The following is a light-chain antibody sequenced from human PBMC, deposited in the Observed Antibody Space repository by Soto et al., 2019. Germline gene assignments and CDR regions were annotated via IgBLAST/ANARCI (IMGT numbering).Light chain of an antibody. CDR3: HQYYSSIT. CDR1: QDVDSNF. V-gene: IGKV3-20*01. Sequence: EIVLTQSPGTLSLSPGERATLSCRASQDVDSNFLAWYQQRPGQAPRLLIYGSSRRATGIPDRFSGSGSGTDFPLPISRVGPEDIAVYFCHQYYSSITFGGGTKVEVK. J-gene: IGKJ4*01. CDR2: GSS.